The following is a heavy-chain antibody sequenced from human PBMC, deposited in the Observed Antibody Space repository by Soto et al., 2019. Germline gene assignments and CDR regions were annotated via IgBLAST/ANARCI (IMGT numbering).Heavy chain of an antibody. J-gene: IGHJ4*02. D-gene: IGHD2-21*02. V-gene: IGHV3-30-3*01. CDR1: GFTFSNYA. Sequence: QVQLVESGGGVVQPGRSLRLSCAASGFTFSNYAMHWVRQAPGKGLEWVTVILSDGNNKYYADSVKGRFTISRDNSKNTLYLQVISLRAEGTAVYYCARERRGGNSGYYLDYWGQGTLVTVSS. CDR3: ARERRGGNSGYYLDY. CDR2: ILSDGNNK.